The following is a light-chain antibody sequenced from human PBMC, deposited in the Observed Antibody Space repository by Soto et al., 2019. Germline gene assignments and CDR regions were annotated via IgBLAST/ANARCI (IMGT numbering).Light chain of an antibody. CDR3: QYYDGSVSGSDV. CDR1: SSNIRAGYD. J-gene: IGLJ1*01. CDR2: GNS. Sequence: QSALTQPPSVSGAPGQRVTISCTGSSSNIRAGYDIHWYQQLPGTAPKLLIYGNSNRPSGVPDRFSGSKSGTSASLAITGLQAEDEADYYRQYYDGSVSGSDVFGAGTKVTVL. V-gene: IGLV1-40*01.